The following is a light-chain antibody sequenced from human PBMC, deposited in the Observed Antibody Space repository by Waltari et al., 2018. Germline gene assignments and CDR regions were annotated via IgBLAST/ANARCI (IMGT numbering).Light chain of an antibody. J-gene: IGKJ5*01. CDR2: AAY. CDR1: QGIISY. V-gene: IGKV1-9*01. CDR3: QQLNSYPIT. Sequence: DLQFTQSPSFLSASVVDSVTITCRASQGIISYLAWYQQKPGKAPKLLIYAAYTLQSWVPSRFSGSGSGTEFTLTISSLQPEDFATYYCQQLNSYPITFGQGTRLEIK.